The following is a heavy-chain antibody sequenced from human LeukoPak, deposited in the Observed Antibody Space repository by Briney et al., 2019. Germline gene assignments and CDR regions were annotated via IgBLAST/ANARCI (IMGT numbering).Heavy chain of an antibody. CDR1: GFIFSSYS. J-gene: IGHJ3*02. Sequence: PGGSLRLSCAASGFIFSSYSMNWVREAPGKGLEWVSSISSGSSYMYYADSVKGRFTISRDNAKNSLYLQMNSLRAEDTAVYYCARGMLTSRAFDIWGQGTMVTVSS. D-gene: IGHD2-8*01. V-gene: IGHV3-21*01. CDR2: ISSGSSYM. CDR3: ARGMLTSRAFDI.